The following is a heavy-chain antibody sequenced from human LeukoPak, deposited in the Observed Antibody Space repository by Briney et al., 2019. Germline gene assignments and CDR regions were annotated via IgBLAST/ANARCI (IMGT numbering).Heavy chain of an antibody. Sequence: SETLSLTCTVSGGSISSGGYYWRWLRQHPGKGLEWIGYIYYSGSTYYNPSLKSRVTISVDTSKNQFSLKLSSVTAADTAVYYCARPPIVVVPSRDYYMDVWGKGTTVTVSS. J-gene: IGHJ6*03. CDR2: IYYSGST. V-gene: IGHV4-31*03. D-gene: IGHD2-2*01. CDR3: ARPPIVVVPSRDYYMDV. CDR1: GGSISSGGYY.